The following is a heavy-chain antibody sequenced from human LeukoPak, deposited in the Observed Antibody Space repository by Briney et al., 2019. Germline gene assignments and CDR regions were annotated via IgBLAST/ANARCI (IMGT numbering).Heavy chain of an antibody. Sequence: SETLSLTCTVSGGSISSYYWSWIGQPPGKGLEWIGYIYYSRSTNYTPSLKSRVTISVDTSNNQFSLKLSSVTAADTAVYYCARDGGHASGSYIWGQGTMVTVSS. CDR3: ARDGGHASGSYI. CDR2: IYYSRST. D-gene: IGHD3-10*01. V-gene: IGHV4-59*01. J-gene: IGHJ3*02. CDR1: GGSISSYY.